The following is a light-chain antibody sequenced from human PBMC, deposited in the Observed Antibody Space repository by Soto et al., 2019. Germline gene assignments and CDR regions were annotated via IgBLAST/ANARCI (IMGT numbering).Light chain of an antibody. CDR2: GAS. V-gene: IGKV3-15*01. CDR1: QSVSSN. CDR3: QQYNNWPPYT. Sequence: EIVMTQSPATLSVSPGERATLSCRASQSVSSNLAWYQQKPGQAPRLLIYGASTRATGIPARFSGSGSGTEFTLTLSSVQSEDFAVYYCQQYNNWPPYTFGQGTKLELK. J-gene: IGKJ2*01.